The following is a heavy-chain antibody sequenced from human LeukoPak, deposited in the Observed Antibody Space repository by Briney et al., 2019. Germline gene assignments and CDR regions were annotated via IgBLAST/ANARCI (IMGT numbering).Heavy chain of an antibody. J-gene: IGHJ4*02. CDR1: GGTFSSYA. Sequence: ASVKVSCKASGGTFSSYAISWVRQAPGQGLEWMGRIIPIFGTANYAQKFQGRVTITTDESTSTAYMELSSLRSEDTAVYYCARMLVAGTGTYFDYWGLGTLVTVSS. CDR2: IIPIFGTA. D-gene: IGHD6-19*01. CDR3: ARMLVAGTGTYFDY. V-gene: IGHV1-69*05.